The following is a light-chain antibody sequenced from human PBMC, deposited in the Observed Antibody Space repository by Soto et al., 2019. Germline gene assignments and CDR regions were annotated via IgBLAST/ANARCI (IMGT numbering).Light chain of an antibody. Sequence: EIVMTQSPATLSVSPGERATLSCRASQSVTSNLAWYQQKPGQAPRLLIYGASTRATGIPARFSGSGSGTEFTLTISSLQAEDFAVYYCQPDNNWPPRGTFGQGTKVEIK. J-gene: IGKJ1*01. CDR3: QPDNNWPPRGT. CDR1: QSVTSN. CDR2: GAS. V-gene: IGKV3-15*01.